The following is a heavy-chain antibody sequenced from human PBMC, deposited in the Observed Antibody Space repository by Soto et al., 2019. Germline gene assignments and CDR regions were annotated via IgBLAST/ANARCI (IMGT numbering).Heavy chain of an antibody. Sequence: QVQLVESGGTVVQPGRSLRLSCVASGFTFSSHGMHWVRQAPGTGLEWVAVISYDGSDEHYADSVKGRFTISRDSPKNTLYLHMDSLTAEDTAVYYCARDRSYTWAFDYWGQGTLVTVSS. CDR1: GFTFSSHG. V-gene: IGHV3-30*03. CDR2: ISYDGSDE. J-gene: IGHJ4*02. CDR3: ARDRSYTWAFDY. D-gene: IGHD1-26*01.